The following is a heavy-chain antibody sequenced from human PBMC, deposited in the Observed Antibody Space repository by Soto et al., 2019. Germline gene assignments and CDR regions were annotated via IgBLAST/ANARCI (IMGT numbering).Heavy chain of an antibody. J-gene: IGHJ3*02. V-gene: IGHV4-59*01. CDR1: GGSISSYY. CDR2: IYYSGST. D-gene: IGHD4-4*01. CDR3: ARDVPEGNGGAFDI. Sequence: SETLSLTCTVSGGSISSYYWSWIRQPPGKGLEWIGYIYYSGSTNYNPSLKSRVTISVDTSKNQFSLKLSSVTAADTAVYSCARDVPEGNGGAFDIWGQGTMVTVSS.